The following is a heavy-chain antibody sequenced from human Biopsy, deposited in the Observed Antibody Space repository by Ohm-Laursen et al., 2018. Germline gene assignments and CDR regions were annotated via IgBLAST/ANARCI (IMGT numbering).Heavy chain of an antibody. J-gene: IGHJ4*02. Sequence: SETLSLTCTVSRDSISNYYWTWIRQSPGKGLEWIGYIYYTGSTNYNPSVKSRVTISVDTSKNQFSLKLNSVTAADTAVYFCARAYFYGMGTSNYFLDSWGQGALVTVSS. CDR2: IYYTGST. V-gene: IGHV4-59*01. CDR3: ARAYFYGMGTSNYFLDS. D-gene: IGHD3-10*01. CDR1: RDSISNYY.